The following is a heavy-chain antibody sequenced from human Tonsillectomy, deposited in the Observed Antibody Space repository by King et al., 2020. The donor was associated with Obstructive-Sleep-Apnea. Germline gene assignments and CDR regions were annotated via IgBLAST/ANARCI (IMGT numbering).Heavy chain of an antibody. CDR2: IYSGGST. J-gene: IGHJ6*02. Sequence: VQLVQSGGGLVQPGGSLRLSCAASGFTVSSNYMSWVRQAPGKGLEWVSLIYSGGSTYYADSVKGRFTVSRHTSNNTLYLQMNSLRAEDTAVYYCARGDYYYYYAMDAWGQGTTFTVSS. CDR1: GFTVSSNY. V-gene: IGHV3-53*04. CDR3: ARGDYYYYYAMDA.